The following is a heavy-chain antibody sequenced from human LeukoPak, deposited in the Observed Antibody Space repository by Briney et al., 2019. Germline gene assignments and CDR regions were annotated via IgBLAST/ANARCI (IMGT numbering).Heavy chain of an antibody. CDR3: ARDLGYCDTTNCGHYFYGMDV. D-gene: IGHD2-2*01. CDR1: GFTFSHYT. CDR2: ISSSSAYI. J-gene: IGHJ6*02. Sequence: GGSLRLSCAASGFTFSHYTMNWVRQAPGKGLEWVSSISSSSAYIYYADSVKGRFTISRDNAKNSLVLQMSSLRAGDTAVYYCARDLGYCDTTNCGHYFYGMDVWGQGTTVTVSS. V-gene: IGHV3-21*01.